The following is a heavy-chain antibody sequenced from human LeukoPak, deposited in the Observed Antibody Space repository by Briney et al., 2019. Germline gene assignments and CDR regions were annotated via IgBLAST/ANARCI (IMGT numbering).Heavy chain of an antibody. CDR3: AKTSRGVGATRGDDAFDI. J-gene: IGHJ3*02. CDR1: GFTFSSYG. D-gene: IGHD1-26*01. Sequence: GGSLRLSCAASGFTFSSYGMSWVRQAPGKGLEWVSAISGSGGSTYYADSVKGRFTISRDNSKNTLYLQMNSLRAEDTAVYYCAKTSRGVGATRGDDAFDIWGQGTMVTVSS. CDR2: ISGSGGST. V-gene: IGHV3-23*01.